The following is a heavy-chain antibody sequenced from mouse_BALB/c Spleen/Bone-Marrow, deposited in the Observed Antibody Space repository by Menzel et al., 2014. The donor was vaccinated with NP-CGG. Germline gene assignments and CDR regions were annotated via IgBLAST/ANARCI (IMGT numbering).Heavy chain of an antibody. Sequence: QVQLQQSGSVLVRPGASVKLSCKASGYTFTSSWMHWAKQRPGQGLEWIGEIHPNSGNTNYNEKFKGKATLTVDTSSSTAYVDLSSLTSEDSAVCYCARELGRGYYFDYWGQGTTLTVSS. V-gene: IGHV1S130*01. CDR2: IHPNSGNT. J-gene: IGHJ2*01. D-gene: IGHD4-1*01. CDR1: GYTFTSSW. CDR3: ARELGRGYYFDY.